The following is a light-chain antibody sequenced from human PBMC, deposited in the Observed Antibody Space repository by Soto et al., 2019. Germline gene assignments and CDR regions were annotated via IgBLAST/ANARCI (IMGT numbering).Light chain of an antibody. Sequence: QSVLTQPPSVSGSPGQSVTISCTGTSSDVGSYNRVSWYQQPPGTAPELMIYEVSNRPSGLPDRFSGSESGNTASLTISGLHAEDEADYYCSLYTSSSTYVFGTGTKLTVL. CDR2: EVS. J-gene: IGLJ1*01. V-gene: IGLV2-18*01. CDR1: SSDVGSYNR. CDR3: SLYTSSSTYV.